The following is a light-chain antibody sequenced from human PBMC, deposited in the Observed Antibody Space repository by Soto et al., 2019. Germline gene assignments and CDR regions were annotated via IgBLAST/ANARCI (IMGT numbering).Light chain of an antibody. CDR2: RAS. CDR1: QTVDSTY. J-gene: IGKJ2*01. V-gene: IGKV3-20*01. CDR3: QQYDTSPPLYT. Sequence: EVVLTQSPGTLSLSPGERATLSCRASQTVDSTYLAWYQQKPGQAPRLLIYRASIRAAGVPDRFSGSGSGTDFTLTISKLDPEDFAVYYCQQYDTSPPLYTFGQGTKLEIK.